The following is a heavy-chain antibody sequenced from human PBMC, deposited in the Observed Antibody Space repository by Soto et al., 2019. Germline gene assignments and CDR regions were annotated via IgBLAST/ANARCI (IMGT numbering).Heavy chain of an antibody. CDR2: IIPIFGTA. CDR3: ARDWIVVVPAASGPRWFDP. J-gene: IGHJ5*02. CDR1: GGTFSSYA. Sequence: QVQLVQSGAEVKKPGSSVKVSCKASGGTFSSYAISWVRQAPGQGLGWMGGIIPIFGTANYAQKFQGRVTITADESTSTAYMELSSLRSEDTAVYYCARDWIVVVPAASGPRWFDPWGQGTLVTVSS. D-gene: IGHD2-2*01. V-gene: IGHV1-69*01.